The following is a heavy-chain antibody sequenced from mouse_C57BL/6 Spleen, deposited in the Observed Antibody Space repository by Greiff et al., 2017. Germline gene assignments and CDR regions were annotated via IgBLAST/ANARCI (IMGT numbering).Heavy chain of an antibody. CDR2: IDPETGGT. V-gene: IGHV1-15*01. J-gene: IGHJ2*01. CDR3: TKGGGNYDY. D-gene: IGHD2-1*01. CDR1: GYTFTDYE. Sequence: QVQLQQSGAELVRPGASVTLSCKASGYTFTDYEMHWVKQTPVHGLEWIGAIDPETGGTAYNQKFKGKAILTADKSSSTAYMELRSLTSEDSAVYYCTKGGGNYDYWGQGTTLTVSS.